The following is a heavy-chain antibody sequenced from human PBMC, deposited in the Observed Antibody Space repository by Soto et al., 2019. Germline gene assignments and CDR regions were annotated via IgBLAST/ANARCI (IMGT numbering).Heavy chain of an antibody. CDR1: DGSISGYY. CDR2: IFYSGIT. J-gene: IGHJ4*02. D-gene: IGHD6-13*01. CDR3: ARGGWSNSWYFEY. Sequence: SETLSLTCTVSDGSISGYYWSWIRQPPGKGLEWIGYIFYSGITTYNPSLKSRVTISVDTSKNQFSLNLSSVTAADPAVYYCARGGWSNSWYFEYWGRGCLVAVSS. V-gene: IGHV4-59*01.